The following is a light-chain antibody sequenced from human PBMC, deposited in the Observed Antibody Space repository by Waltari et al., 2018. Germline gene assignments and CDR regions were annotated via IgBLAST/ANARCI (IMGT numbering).Light chain of an antibody. CDR2: DAS. CDR1: QTVSTY. V-gene: IGKV3-11*01. Sequence: IVLTQSPATLSVSPGERATLSCRASQTVSTYLAWFQQKPGQAPRLLIYDASNRAPGIPARFSGSGSGTDFSLTISSLEPEDFAVYYCLQRSLWPWTFGQGTKVAVK. CDR3: LQRSLWPWT. J-gene: IGKJ1*01.